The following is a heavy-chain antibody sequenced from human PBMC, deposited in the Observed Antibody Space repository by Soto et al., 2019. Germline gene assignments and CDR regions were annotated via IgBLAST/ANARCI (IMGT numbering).Heavy chain of an antibody. J-gene: IGHJ5*02. V-gene: IGHV4-59*01. CDR1: GVSLTGYH. Sequence: SETLSLTCNVSGVSLTGYHWNWIRQPPGKTLEWIGFVYYSGSVSYNPSLKGRASISVDRSKNQFSLRLTSVTAADTAVYYCARRLNLGSFDHWGQGTLVTVSS. CDR3: ARRLNLGSFDH. CDR2: VYYSGSV. D-gene: IGHD3-10*01.